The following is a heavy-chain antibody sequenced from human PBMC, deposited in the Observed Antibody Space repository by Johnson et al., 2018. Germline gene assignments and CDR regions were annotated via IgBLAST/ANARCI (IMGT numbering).Heavy chain of an antibody. Sequence: VQLVQSGGGVVQPGRSXRLSCAASGFTFSSYAMHWVRQAPGNGLEWVAVISYAGRNKYYADSVKGRFPISRDNSKNTLYLQMNSRRAEDPAVYYCASEWGQYYYDSSGYYSAAFDIWGQGTMVTVSS. D-gene: IGHD3-22*01. CDR2: ISYAGRNK. J-gene: IGHJ3*02. CDR3: ASEWGQYYYDSSGYYSAAFDI. CDR1: GFTFSSYA. V-gene: IGHV3-30-3*01.